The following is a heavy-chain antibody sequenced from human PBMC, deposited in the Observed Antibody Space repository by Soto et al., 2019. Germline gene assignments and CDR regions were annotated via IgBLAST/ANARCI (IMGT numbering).Heavy chain of an antibody. V-gene: IGHV4-39*01. CDR3: ARHRAYYYDSSRLTVFDY. CDR2: IYYRGST. D-gene: IGHD3-10*01. Sequence: QLQLQESGPGLVKPSETLSLTCTVSGGSINSTSYYWAWIRQPPGKGLEWIGSIYYRGSTHYNPSLNSRVAISVDTSQSQFSLKLTSVTAADTAVYYCARHRAYYYDSSRLTVFDYWGQGTQVIVSS. J-gene: IGHJ4*02. CDR1: GGSINSTSYY.